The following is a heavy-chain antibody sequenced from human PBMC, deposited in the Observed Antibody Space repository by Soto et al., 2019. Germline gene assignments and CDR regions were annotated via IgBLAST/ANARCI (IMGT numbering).Heavy chain of an antibody. Sequence: QVQLQESGPGQVKSSETLSLTCTVSGGSMTSYYWSWIRKSAGKGLEWIGRIYISGLTNYNPSLESRVTMSVDTSMNHFSLRLSAVTAADTAVYYCVRDKGSYQETLFDPWGQGILVAVSS. CDR1: GGSMTSYY. CDR2: IYISGLT. CDR3: VRDKGSYQETLFDP. J-gene: IGHJ5*02. V-gene: IGHV4-4*07. D-gene: IGHD3-16*02.